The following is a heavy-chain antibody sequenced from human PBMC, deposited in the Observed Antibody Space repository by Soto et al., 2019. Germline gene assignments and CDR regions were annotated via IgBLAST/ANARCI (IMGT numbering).Heavy chain of an antibody. CDR3: ARVGSSGYLL. CDR2: ISAYNGNT. D-gene: IGHD3-22*01. V-gene: IGHV1-18*01. J-gene: IGHJ4*02. CDR1: GCTFSSYD. Sequence: ASVKVSCKXSGCTFSSYDISWVRQAPGQGLEWMGWISAYNGNTNYEQKLQDRVTMTTDTSTGTAYMELRSLRSDDTAVYYCARVGSSGYLLWGQGTLVTVSS.